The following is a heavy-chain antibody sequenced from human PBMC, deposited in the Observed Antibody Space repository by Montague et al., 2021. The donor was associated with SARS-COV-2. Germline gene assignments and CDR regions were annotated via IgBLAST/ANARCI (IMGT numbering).Heavy chain of an antibody. J-gene: IGHJ4*02. V-gene: IGHV4-4*07. D-gene: IGHD2-21*01. CDR2: IYATVST. CDR3: AREVVLAPYCFDY. Sequence: SETLSLTCAVTGGPLGGSYWPWIRQTAGGRVARIGRIYATVSTNYKLSLKSRVTMSVDTSKNQFSLKLTSVTAADTAVYYCAREVVLAPYCFDYWGQGALVAVSS. CDR1: GGPLGGSY.